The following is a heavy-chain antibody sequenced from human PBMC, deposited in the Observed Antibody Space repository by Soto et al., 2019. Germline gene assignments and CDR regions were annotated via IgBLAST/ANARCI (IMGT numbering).Heavy chain of an antibody. V-gene: IGHV3-49*03. D-gene: IGHD2-15*01. Sequence: GGSLRLSCTASGFTFGDYAMSWFRQAPGKGLEWVGFIRSKAYGGTTEYAASVKGRFTISRDDSESIAYLQMNSLKTEDTAVYYCTRADIVVVVAATDAFDIWGQGTMVTVSS. CDR3: TRADIVVVVAATDAFDI. J-gene: IGHJ3*02. CDR1: GFTFGDYA. CDR2: IRSKAYGGTT.